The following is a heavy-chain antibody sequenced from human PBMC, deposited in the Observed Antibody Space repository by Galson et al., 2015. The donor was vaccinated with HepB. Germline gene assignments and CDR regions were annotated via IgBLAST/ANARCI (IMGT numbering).Heavy chain of an antibody. CDR1: GYTFTSYA. V-gene: IGHV1-3*01. J-gene: IGHJ6*02. D-gene: IGHD6-19*01. Sequence: SVKVSCKASGYTFTSYAMHWVRQAPGQRLEWMGWINAGNGNTKYSQKFQGRVTITRDTSASTAYMELSSLRSEDTAVYYCARDRGHSSGWYSPLKRGKQTYGMDVWGQGTTVTVSS. CDR2: INAGNGNT. CDR3: ARDRGHSSGWYSPLKRGKQTYGMDV.